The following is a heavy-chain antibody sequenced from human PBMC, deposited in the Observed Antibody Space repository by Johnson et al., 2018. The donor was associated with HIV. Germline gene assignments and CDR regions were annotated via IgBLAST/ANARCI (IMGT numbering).Heavy chain of an antibody. V-gene: IGHV3-30*02. J-gene: IGHJ3*02. CDR3: EKDLSSSLGPGAFDI. CDR1: GFSFTNAW. Sequence: QMLLVESGGGRAKPGGSLRLSCAVSGFSFTNAWMSWVRQAPGKGLEWVAFIRYDGSNKYYADSVKGRFTISRDNSKNTLFLQMNSLRAEDTAVYYCEKDLSSSLGPGAFDIWGQGTMVSDSS. D-gene: IGHD6-13*01. CDR2: IRYDGSNK.